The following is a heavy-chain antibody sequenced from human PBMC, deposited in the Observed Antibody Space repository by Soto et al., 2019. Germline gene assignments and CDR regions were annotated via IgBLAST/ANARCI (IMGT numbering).Heavy chain of an antibody. D-gene: IGHD3-9*01. CDR2: INPNSGGT. CDR1: GYTFTGYY. Sequence: ASVKVSCKASGYTFTGYYMHWVRQAPGQGLEWMGWINPNSGGTNYAQKFQGWVTMTRDTSISTAYMELSRLRSDDTAVYYCARAKGGTGSRDAFDIWGQGTMVTVSS. CDR3: ARAKGGTGSRDAFDI. V-gene: IGHV1-2*04. J-gene: IGHJ3*02.